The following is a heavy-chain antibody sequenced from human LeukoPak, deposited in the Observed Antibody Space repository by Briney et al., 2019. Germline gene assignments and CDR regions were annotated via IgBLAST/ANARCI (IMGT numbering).Heavy chain of an antibody. D-gene: IGHD3-22*01. Sequence: SVKVTFKVCGYILTELFMHWVRQAAGKGLAWMGGFDPEDGETIYAQKFQGRVTMTEDTSTDTAYMELSSLRSEDTAVYYCARVRSYYYDTSDKDAFDIWGQGTMVTVSS. V-gene: IGHV1-24*01. CDR1: GYILTELF. CDR2: FDPEDGET. J-gene: IGHJ3*02. CDR3: ARVRSYYYDTSDKDAFDI.